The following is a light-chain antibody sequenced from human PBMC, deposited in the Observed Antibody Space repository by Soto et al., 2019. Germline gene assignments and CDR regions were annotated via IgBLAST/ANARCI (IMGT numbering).Light chain of an antibody. Sequence: EIVLTQSPATLSLSPGERATLSCRASQNVSSYLAWYQQKPGQAPRLLIHDASNRATGIQARFSGSGSGTEFTLTISSLEPEDFAVYYCQQRSNWWTFGQGTKVEVK. CDR1: QNVSSY. CDR3: QQRSNWWT. CDR2: DAS. J-gene: IGKJ1*01. V-gene: IGKV3-11*01.